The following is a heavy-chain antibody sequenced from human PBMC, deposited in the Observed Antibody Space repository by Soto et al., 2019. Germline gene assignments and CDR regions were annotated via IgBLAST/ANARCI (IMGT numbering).Heavy chain of an antibody. CDR2: ISYDGSHR. J-gene: IGHJ4*02. Sequence: QVQLVESAGGVVQPGTSLRLSCSASGFSFDAYGMHCVRQTPGKGLEWVAVISYDGSHRTYGDSVKGRFTISRDNSKNTVHLQMNSLRAEDTALYYCTKEGRGYGGFDPNSYFENWGQGTQVTVSS. CDR1: GFSFDAYG. D-gene: IGHD5-12*01. CDR3: TKEGRGYGGFDPNSYFEN. V-gene: IGHV3-30*18.